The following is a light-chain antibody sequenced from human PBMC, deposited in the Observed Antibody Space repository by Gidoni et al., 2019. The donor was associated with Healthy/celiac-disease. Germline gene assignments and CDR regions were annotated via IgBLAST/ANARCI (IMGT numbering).Light chain of an antibody. Sequence: DIQMTQSTSSLSASVGDRVTITCQASQDISNYLNWYQQKPGKAPKLLIYDASTLETGVPSRFSGSGSGTDFTFTISSLQPEDIATYYCQQYDNLPLTFGGGTKLEIK. V-gene: IGKV1-33*01. CDR3: QQYDNLPLT. CDR1: QDISNY. CDR2: DAS. J-gene: IGKJ4*01.